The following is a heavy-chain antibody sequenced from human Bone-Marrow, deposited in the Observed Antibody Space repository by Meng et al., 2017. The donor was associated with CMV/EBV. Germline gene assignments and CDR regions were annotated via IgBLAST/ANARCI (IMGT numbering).Heavy chain of an antibody. CDR3: ARQMGYFDY. CDR1: GDSASSNSAA. CDR2: TYYRSKWYN. J-gene: IGHJ4*02. D-gene: IGHD5-24*01. Sequence: SETLSPTCAISGDSASSNSAAWNWIRQSPSRGLEGLGRTYYRSKWYNDYAVSVKSRISINPDTSKHQFSLQLNSVTPEDAAVYYCARQMGYFDYWGQGTLVTVSS. V-gene: IGHV6-1*01.